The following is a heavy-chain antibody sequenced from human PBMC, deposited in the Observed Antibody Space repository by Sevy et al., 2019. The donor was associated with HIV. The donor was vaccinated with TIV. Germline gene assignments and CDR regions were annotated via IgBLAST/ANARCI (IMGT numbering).Heavy chain of an antibody. J-gene: IGHJ6*02. CDR3: ARGGNYGMDV. CDR1: GGSISSGGYY. CDR2: IYYSGNT. V-gene: IGHV4-31*03. D-gene: IGHD1-26*01. Sequence: SETLSLTCTVSGGSISSGGYYWNWVRQHPETGLEWIGYIYYSGNTYYNPSLKSRVSLTIDTSKNQFSLRLSSLTAADTAVYYCARGGNYGMDVWGQGTTVTVSS.